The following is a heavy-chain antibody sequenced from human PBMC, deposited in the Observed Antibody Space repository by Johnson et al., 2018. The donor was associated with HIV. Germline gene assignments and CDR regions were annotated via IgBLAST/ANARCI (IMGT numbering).Heavy chain of an antibody. V-gene: IGHV3-20*04. Sequence: MQLVESGGGLVQPGRSLRLSCAASGFTFDDFAMHWVRQAPGKGLEWVSGINWNGGSTGYADSVKGRFTISRDNAKNSLYLQMSSLRAEDTALYYCARAVDYGGNSPSRSFDIWGQGTMVTVSS. CDR3: ARAVDYGGNSPSRSFDI. J-gene: IGHJ3*02. D-gene: IGHD4-23*01. CDR2: INWNGGST. CDR1: GFTFDDFA.